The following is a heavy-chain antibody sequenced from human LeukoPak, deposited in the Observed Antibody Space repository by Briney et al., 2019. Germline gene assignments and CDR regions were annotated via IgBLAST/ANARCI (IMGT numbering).Heavy chain of an antibody. Sequence: GASVTVSCKASGYTFTSYGISWVRQAPGQGLEWMGWISAYNGNTNYAQKLQGRVTMTTDTSTSTAYMELRSLRSDDTAVYYCARDPLVVVAATYYYYYGMDVWGQGTTVTVSS. J-gene: IGHJ6*02. CDR1: GYTFTSYG. V-gene: IGHV1-18*01. CDR3: ARDPLVVVAATYYYYYGMDV. CDR2: ISAYNGNT. D-gene: IGHD2-15*01.